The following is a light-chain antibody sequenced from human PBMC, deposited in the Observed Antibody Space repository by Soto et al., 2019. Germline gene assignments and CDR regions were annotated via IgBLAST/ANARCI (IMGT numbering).Light chain of an antibody. J-gene: IGKJ1*01. V-gene: IGKV1-5*03. CDR2: KAS. CDR1: QTISSW. CDR3: QHYNSYSEA. Sequence: DIQRTQSPSTLSGSVGDRFTITCRASQTISSWLAWYQQTPGKDPKLLSYKASTLKSGVPSRFSGSGAGTEFTLTISSLQPDDFATYYCQHYNSYSEAFGQGTKVDI.